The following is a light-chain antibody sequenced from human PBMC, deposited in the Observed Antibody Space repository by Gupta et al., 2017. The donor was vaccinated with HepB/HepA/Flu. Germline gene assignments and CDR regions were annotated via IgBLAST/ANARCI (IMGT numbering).Light chain of an antibody. V-gene: IGKV1-39*01. CDR3: HRTATKPQS. Sequence: DIQMTQAPSSLSASVGDRVNITCRASQNINSYLNWYLQRPGKAPNLLIYGATSLQHRVPSRFPGSESGTEFTLTVSSLQPDDFATYFFHRTATKPQSFGSGTKV. CDR1: QNINSY. CDR2: GAT. J-gene: IGKJ3*01.